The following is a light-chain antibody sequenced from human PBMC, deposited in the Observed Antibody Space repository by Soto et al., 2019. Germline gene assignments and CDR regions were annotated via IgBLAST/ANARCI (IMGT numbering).Light chain of an antibody. CDR1: QSIGDS. V-gene: IGKV1-5*01. CDR2: DVS. Sequence: DIQMTQSPSTLSASVGDRVTITCRASQSIGDSLAWYQQKPGKAPYLLISDVSSLERGVPSRFSGSGSGTDFTFTISSLQPEDIGTYYCQQYHNLPITFGQGTRLEIK. CDR3: QQYHNLPIT. J-gene: IGKJ5*01.